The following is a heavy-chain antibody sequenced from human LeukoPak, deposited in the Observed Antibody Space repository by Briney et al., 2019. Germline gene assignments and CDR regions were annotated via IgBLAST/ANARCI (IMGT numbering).Heavy chain of an antibody. CDR3: ARASGSDSSVKSFYYMGV. Sequence: ASVKVSCKASGYTFTSYDINWVRQATGQGLEWMGWMNPNSGNTGYAQKFQGRVTMTRNTSISTAYMELSSLRSEDTAVYYCARASGSDSSVKSFYYMGVWGKGSTVTVSS. CDR2: MNPNSGNT. D-gene: IGHD6-6*01. V-gene: IGHV1-8*01. J-gene: IGHJ6*03. CDR1: GYTFTSYD.